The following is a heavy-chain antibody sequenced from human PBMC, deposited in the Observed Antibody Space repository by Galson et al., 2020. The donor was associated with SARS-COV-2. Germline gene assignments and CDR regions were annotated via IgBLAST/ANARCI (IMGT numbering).Heavy chain of an antibody. D-gene: IGHD6-19*01. CDR1: GGSFSGYY. Sequence: SETLSLTCAVYGGSFSGYYWSWIRQPPGKGLEWIGEINHSGSTNYNPSLKSRVTISVDTPKNQFSLKLSSVTAADTAVYYCARRKERIAVAGYYYYYGMDVWGQGTTVTVSS. CDR2: INHSGST. CDR3: ARRKERIAVAGYYYYYGMDV. V-gene: IGHV4-34*01. J-gene: IGHJ6*02.